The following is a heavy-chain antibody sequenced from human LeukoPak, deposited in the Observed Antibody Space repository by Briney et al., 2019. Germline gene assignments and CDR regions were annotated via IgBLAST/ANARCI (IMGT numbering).Heavy chain of an antibody. V-gene: IGHV3-11*01. D-gene: IGHD1-1*01. CDR2: ISRSGSTK. CDR1: GFTFSDYN. J-gene: IGHJ4*02. Sequence: PGGSLRLSCAASGFTFSDYNMRWIRQAPGKGLEWVSSISRSGSTKYYADSVKGRFTISRDNAKNSLFLQMNSLRAEDTAVYYCARDHWNDGGDCWGQGTLVTVSS. CDR3: ARDHWNDGGDC.